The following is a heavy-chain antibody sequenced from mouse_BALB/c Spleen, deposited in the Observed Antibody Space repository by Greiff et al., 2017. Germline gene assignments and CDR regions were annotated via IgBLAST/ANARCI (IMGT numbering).Heavy chain of an antibody. V-gene: IGHV3-8*02. CDR2: ISYSGST. CDR3: ARGLYYGSSYYAMDY. D-gene: IGHD1-1*01. Sequence: EVQLQESGPSLVKPSQTLSLTCSVTGDSITSGYWNWIRKFPGNKLEYMGYISYSGSTYYNPSLKSRISITRDTSKNQYYLQLNSVTTEDTATYYCARGLYYGSSYYAMDYWGQGTSVTVSS. CDR1: GDSITSGY. J-gene: IGHJ4*01.